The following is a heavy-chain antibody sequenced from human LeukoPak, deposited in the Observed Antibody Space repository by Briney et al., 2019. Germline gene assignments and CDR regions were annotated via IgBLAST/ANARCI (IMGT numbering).Heavy chain of an antibody. D-gene: IGHD3-10*01. V-gene: IGHV1-2*02. J-gene: IGHJ4*02. Sequence: GASVKVSCKTSGYNFTDYYMHWVRQAPGQGLEWMGWINPNNGGTKYAQNFQGRVTMTRDTSISTAYMELDRLRFDDTAVYYCARDSGEVPDYWGQGTLVTVSS. CDR1: GYNFTDYY. CDR3: ARDSGEVPDY. CDR2: INPNNGGT.